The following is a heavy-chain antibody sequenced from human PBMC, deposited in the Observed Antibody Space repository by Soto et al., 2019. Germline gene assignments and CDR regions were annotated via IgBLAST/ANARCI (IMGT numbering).Heavy chain of an antibody. CDR2: ISAHNGNT. J-gene: IGHJ4*02. D-gene: IGHD1-1*01. CDR3: GRGRYGDY. V-gene: IGHV1-18*01. Sequence: QVHLVQSGAEVKKPGASVKVSCQGSGYAFTTYGITWVRQAPGQGLEWMGWISAHNGNTNYTQKLQGRVTVTRDTSTSTAYMPLRSLRYDDTAVYYCGRGRYGDYWGQGDLVTVSS. CDR1: GYAFTTYG.